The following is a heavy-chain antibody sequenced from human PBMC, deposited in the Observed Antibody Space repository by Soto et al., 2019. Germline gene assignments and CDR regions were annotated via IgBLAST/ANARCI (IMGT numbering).Heavy chain of an antibody. Sequence: PSETLSLTCTVSGGSISSSSYYWGWIRQPPGKGLEWIGSIYYSGSTYYNPSLKSRVTISVDTSKNQFSLKLSSVTAADTAVYYCARPVARYYGSGIPLWFDPWGQGTLVTVSS. CDR3: ARPVARYYGSGIPLWFDP. D-gene: IGHD3-10*01. V-gene: IGHV4-39*01. CDR2: IYYSGST. J-gene: IGHJ5*02. CDR1: GGSISSSSYY.